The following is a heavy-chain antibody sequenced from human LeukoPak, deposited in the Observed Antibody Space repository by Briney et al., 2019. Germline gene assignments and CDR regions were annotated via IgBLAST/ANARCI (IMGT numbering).Heavy chain of an antibody. CDR2: ISYDGSNK. CDR1: GFTFSSYG. D-gene: IGHD3-3*01. Sequence: GGSLRLSCAASGFTFSSYGMHWVRQAPGKGLEWVAVISYDGSNKYYADSVKGRFTISRANSNNTLYLQMNSLRAEDTAVYYCASQANHDFWSAIDYWGQGTLVTVSS. CDR3: ASQANHDFWSAIDY. V-gene: IGHV3-30*03. J-gene: IGHJ4*02.